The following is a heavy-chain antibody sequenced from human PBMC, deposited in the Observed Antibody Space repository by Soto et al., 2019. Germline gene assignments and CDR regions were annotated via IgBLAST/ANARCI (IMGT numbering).Heavy chain of an antibody. D-gene: IGHD3-3*01. CDR2: IYYSGST. V-gene: IGHV4-59*08. CDR3: ARLARYYDFWSGSFYYYYMDV. Sequence: SETLSLTCTVSGGSISSYYWSWIRQPPGKGLEWIGYIYYSGSTNYNPPLKSRVTISVDTSKNQFSLKLSSVTAADTAVYYCARLARYYDFWSGSFYYYYMDVWGKGTTVTVSS. CDR1: GGSISSYY. J-gene: IGHJ6*03.